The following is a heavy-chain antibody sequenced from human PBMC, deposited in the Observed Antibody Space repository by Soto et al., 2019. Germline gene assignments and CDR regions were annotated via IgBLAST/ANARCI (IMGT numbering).Heavy chain of an antibody. J-gene: IGHJ3*02. Sequence: KISCKASGGTFSSYAISWVRQAPGQGLEWMGRIIPILGIANYAQKFQGRVTITADKSTSTAYMELSSLRSEDTAVYYCARVGDWNYDNDAFDIWGQGTMVTVSS. CDR3: ARVGDWNYDNDAFDI. CDR1: GGTFSSYA. CDR2: IIPILGIA. D-gene: IGHD1-7*01. V-gene: IGHV1-69*04.